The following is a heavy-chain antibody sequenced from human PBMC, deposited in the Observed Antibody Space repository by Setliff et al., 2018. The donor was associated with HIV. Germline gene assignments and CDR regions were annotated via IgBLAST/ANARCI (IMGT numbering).Heavy chain of an antibody. CDR1: GYTFTSYA. Sequence: ASVKVSCKASGYTFTSYAMHWVCQAPGQRLEWLGWINAVNGNTKYSQKFQGRVTITRDTSASTAYMELSSLRSEDTAVYYCARDLLPAAPYYFDYWGQGTLVTVSS. V-gene: IGHV1-3*01. D-gene: IGHD2-2*01. CDR2: INAVNGNT. J-gene: IGHJ4*02. CDR3: ARDLLPAAPYYFDY.